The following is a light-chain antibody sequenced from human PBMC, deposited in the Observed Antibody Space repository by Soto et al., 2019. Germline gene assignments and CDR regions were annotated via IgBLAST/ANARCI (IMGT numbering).Light chain of an antibody. CDR2: DDN. V-gene: IGLV1-51*01. CDR3: GTWETSLSVVV. Sequence: QSVSTQPPSVSAAPGQKVTISCSGSSSNIGDNYVYWYQQLPGTAPKLLIYDDNKRPSGIPDRCSGSKSGTSATLGITGLQTGDEAYYYCGTWETSLSVVVFGGGTKQTVL. J-gene: IGLJ2*01. CDR1: SSNIGDNY.